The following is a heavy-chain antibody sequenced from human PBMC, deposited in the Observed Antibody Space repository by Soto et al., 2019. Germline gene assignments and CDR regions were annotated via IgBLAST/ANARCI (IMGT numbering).Heavy chain of an antibody. Sequence: SETLSLTCAVSGGSISSGGYSWSRIRQPPGKGLEWIGYIYHSGSTYYNPSLKSRVTISVDRSKNQFSLKLSSVTAADTAVYYCATYCGGDCHVDYWGQGTLVTVLL. J-gene: IGHJ4*02. V-gene: IGHV4-30-2*01. D-gene: IGHD2-21*02. CDR1: GGSISSGGYS. CDR3: ATYCGGDCHVDY. CDR2: IYHSGST.